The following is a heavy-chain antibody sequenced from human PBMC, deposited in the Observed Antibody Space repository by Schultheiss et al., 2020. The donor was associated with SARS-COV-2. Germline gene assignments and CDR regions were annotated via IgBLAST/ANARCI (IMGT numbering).Heavy chain of an antibody. J-gene: IGHJ4*02. CDR3: ARGFRGVIISH. D-gene: IGHD3-10*01. CDR1: GGSFSGYY. CDR2: IYYSGST. V-gene: IGHV4-59*12. Sequence: SETLSLTCAVYGGSFSGYYWSWIRQPPGKGLEWIGYIYYSGSTNYNPSLKSRVTISVDTSKNQFSLKLSSVTAADTAVYYCARGFRGVIISHWGQGTLVTVSS.